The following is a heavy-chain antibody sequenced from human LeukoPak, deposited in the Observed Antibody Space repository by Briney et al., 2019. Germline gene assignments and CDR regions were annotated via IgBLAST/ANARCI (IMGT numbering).Heavy chain of an antibody. D-gene: IGHD6-19*01. V-gene: IGHV4-59*01. CDR1: GGSISSYY. CDR3: ARDSYSSGSYYFDY. CDR2: IYYSGST. J-gene: IGHJ4*02. Sequence: PSETLSLTCTVSGGSISSYYWSWIRQPPGKGLEWIGYIYYSGSTNYNPSLKSRVTISVDTSKNQFSLKLSSVTAADTAVYYYARDSYSSGSYYFDYWGQGTLVTVSS.